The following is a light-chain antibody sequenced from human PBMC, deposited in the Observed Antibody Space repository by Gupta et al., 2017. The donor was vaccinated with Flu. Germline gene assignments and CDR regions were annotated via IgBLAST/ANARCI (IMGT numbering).Light chain of an antibody. J-gene: IGLJ3*02. Sequence: QSVLTQSPSASGTPGQRVTIFCSGSRSNIGSTTVNWYQQLPGMAPKLLIHTNNQRPSGVPERFSGSKSGTSTSLAISGLQSEDEANYYGAAWDNSLNGGVLGGGTKLTV. CDR3: AAWDNSLNGGV. CDR1: RSNIGSTT. V-gene: IGLV1-44*01. CDR2: TNN.